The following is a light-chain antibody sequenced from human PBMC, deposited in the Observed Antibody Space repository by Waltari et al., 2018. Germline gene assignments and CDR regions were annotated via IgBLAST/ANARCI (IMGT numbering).Light chain of an antibody. J-gene: IGLJ2*01. Sequence: QSALTQPRSVSGSPGQSVTISCTGTRSDVGGYNYVSWYQQHPGKAPNLMIYDVSKRPSGVPDRFSGSKSGNTASLTISGLQAEDEADYYCCSYAGSYTSLFGGGTKLTVL. CDR3: CSYAGSYTSL. CDR1: RSDVGGYNY. CDR2: DVS. V-gene: IGLV2-11*01.